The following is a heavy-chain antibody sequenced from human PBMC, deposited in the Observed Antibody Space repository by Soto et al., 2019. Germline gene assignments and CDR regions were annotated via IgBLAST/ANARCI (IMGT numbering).Heavy chain of an antibody. Sequence: QVQLVQSGAEEKKPGASVKVSCKASGYTFTSYAMHWVRQAPGQRLEWMGWINAGNGNTKYPQKFQGRVTITRDTSASTAYMELSRLRSEDTAVYYCARDRDHWGFGYFDLWGRGTLVTVSS. J-gene: IGHJ2*01. V-gene: IGHV1-3*05. CDR3: ARDRDHWGFGYFDL. CDR1: GYTFTSYA. D-gene: IGHD7-27*01. CDR2: INAGNGNT.